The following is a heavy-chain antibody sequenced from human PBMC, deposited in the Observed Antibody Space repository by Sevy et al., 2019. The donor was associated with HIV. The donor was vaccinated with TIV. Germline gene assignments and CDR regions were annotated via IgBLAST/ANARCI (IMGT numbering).Heavy chain of an antibody. CDR3: TRDRYTLVRGIIMTWFDP. V-gene: IGHV4-59*01. Sequence: SETLSLTCTVSGGSISGYYWSWIRQSPGKRLEWIAYTHSNGNTNYNSSLKSRVTISIDTSKNQFSLKLSSVTAADTAVYYCTRDRYTLVRGIIMTWFDPWGQCTLVTVSS. J-gene: IGHJ5*02. D-gene: IGHD3-10*01. CDR1: GGSISGYY. CDR2: THSNGNT.